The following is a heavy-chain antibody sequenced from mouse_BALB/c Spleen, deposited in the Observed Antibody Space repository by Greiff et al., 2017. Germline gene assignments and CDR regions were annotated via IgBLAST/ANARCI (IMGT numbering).Heavy chain of an antibody. CDR3: AREGPMITTGPLFAY. D-gene: IGHD2-4*01. V-gene: IGHV14-3*02. Sequence: EVQRVESGAELVKPGASVKLSCTASGFNIKDTYMHWVKQRPEQGLEWIGRIDPANGNTKYDPKFQGKATITADTSSNTAYLQLSSLTSEDTAVYYCAREGPMITTGPLFAYWGQGTLVTVSA. CDR2: IDPANGNT. CDR1: GFNIKDTY. J-gene: IGHJ3*01.